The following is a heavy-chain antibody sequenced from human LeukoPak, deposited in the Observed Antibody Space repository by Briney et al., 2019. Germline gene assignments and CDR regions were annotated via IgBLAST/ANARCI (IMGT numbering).Heavy chain of an antibody. CDR2: INPNSGGT. D-gene: IGHD3-3*01. CDR3: ARDHFTYYDFWSGSDSDY. Sequence: ASVKVSCKASGYTFTSYYMHWVRQAPGQGLEWMGWINPNSGGTNYAQKFQGRVTMTRNTSISTAYMELSRLRSDDTAVYYCARDHFTYYDFWSGSDSDYWGQGTLVTVSS. CDR1: GYTFTSYY. J-gene: IGHJ4*02. V-gene: IGHV1-2*02.